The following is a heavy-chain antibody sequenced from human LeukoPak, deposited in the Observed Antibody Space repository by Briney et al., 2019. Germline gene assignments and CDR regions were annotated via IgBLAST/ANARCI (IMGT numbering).Heavy chain of an antibody. V-gene: IGHV4-31*03. D-gene: IGHD4-17*01. Sequence: PSQTLSLTCTVSGGSINIGGYYWSWIRQHPGKGLEWIGYIYYSGITYYNPSLKSRVTMSVDTSKNHFSLKLSSVTATDTAVYYCARDFYGRPPTYHYYGMDVWGKGTTVTVSP. CDR1: GGSINIGGYY. J-gene: IGHJ6*04. CDR2: IYYSGIT. CDR3: ARDFYGRPPTYHYYGMDV.